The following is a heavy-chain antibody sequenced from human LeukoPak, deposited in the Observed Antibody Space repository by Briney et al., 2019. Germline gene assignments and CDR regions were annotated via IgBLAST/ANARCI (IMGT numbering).Heavy chain of an antibody. V-gene: IGHV3-74*01. J-gene: IGHJ3*02. CDR2: IYTDGSST. CDR1: GFSFSSYW. D-gene: IGHD3-10*01. CDR3: ARGGSGATKDDVFDI. Sequence: GGSLRLSCAASGFSFSSYWMHWVRQAPGKGLVWASRIYTDGSSTGYADSVKGRFTISRDNAKNSLYLQMNSLRAEDTAVYYCARGGSGATKDDVFDIWGQGTMVTVSS.